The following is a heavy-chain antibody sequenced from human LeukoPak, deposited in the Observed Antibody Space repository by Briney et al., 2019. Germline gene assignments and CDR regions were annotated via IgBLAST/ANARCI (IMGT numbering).Heavy chain of an antibody. CDR2: ISGSGGST. J-gene: IGHJ4*02. CDR3: ARVARGCSSTSCYMERFDY. V-gene: IGHV3-23*01. D-gene: IGHD2-2*02. CDR1: GFTISTYA. Sequence: PGGSLRLSCAVSGFTISTYAMSWVRQAPGKGLEWVSAISGSGGSTYYADSVKGRFTISRDNSKNTLYLQMNSLRAEDTAVYYCARVARGCSSTSCYMERFDYWGQGTLVTVSS.